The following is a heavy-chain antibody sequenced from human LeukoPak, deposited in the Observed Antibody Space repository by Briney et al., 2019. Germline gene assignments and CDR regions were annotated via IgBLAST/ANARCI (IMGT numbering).Heavy chain of an antibody. CDR2: LYTSGST. V-gene: IGHV4-61*02. Sequence: SETLSLTCTVSGGSISSGSYYWSWIRQPAGKGLEWIGRLYTSGSTNYNPSLKSRVTISVDTSKNQFSLRLSSVTAADTAVYYCARASGYCTNGVCPDYYYYYTDVWGKGTTVTVSS. CDR3: ARASGYCTNGVCPDYYYYYTDV. D-gene: IGHD2-8*01. CDR1: GGSISSGSYY. J-gene: IGHJ6*03.